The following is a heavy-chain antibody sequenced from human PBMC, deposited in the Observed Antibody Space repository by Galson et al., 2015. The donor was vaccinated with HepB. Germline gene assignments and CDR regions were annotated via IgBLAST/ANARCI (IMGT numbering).Heavy chain of an antibody. D-gene: IGHD2-2*02. V-gene: IGHV3-23*01. CDR2: ISGSGGST. CDR3: ALYHTVKAFEI. Sequence: SLRLSCAASGFTFSNYDMTWVRQAPGKGPEWVSSISGSGGSTYYADTVKGRFTISRDNYKNTVYLQMNGLRAEDTAVYYCALYHTVKAFEIWGQGTLVTVSS. CDR1: GFTFSNYD. J-gene: IGHJ4*02.